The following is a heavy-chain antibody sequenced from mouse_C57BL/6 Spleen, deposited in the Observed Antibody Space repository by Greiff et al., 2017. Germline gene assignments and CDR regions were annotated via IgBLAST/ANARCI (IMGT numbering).Heavy chain of an antibody. CDR3: ARGRGYDEAMDY. Sequence: QVQLKQPGTELVKPGASVKLSCKASGYTFTSYWMHWVKQRPGQGLEWIGNINPSNGGTNYNEKFKSKATLTVDKSSSTAYMQLSSLTSEDAAVDYCARGRGYDEAMDYWGQGTSVTVAS. V-gene: IGHV1-53*01. CDR2: INPSNGGT. D-gene: IGHD2-2*01. J-gene: IGHJ4*01. CDR1: GYTFTSYW.